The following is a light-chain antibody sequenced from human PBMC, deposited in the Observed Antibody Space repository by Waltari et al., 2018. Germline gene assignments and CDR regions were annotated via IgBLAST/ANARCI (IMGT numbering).Light chain of an antibody. CDR3: CSYAGSYTLGV. CDR1: SSDVGGYNY. CDR2: DVS. J-gene: IGLJ3*02. Sequence: QSALTQPRSVSGSPGQSVTLSCTGTSSDVGGYNYVSWYQQHPAKAPKLMIYDVSKRPSGVPDRFSGSKSGNTASLTISGLQAEDEADYYCCSYAGSYTLGVFGGGTKLTVL. V-gene: IGLV2-11*01.